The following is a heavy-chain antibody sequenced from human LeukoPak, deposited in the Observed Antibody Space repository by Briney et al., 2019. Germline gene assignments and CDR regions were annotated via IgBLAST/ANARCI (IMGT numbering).Heavy chain of an antibody. CDR2: ISSSGSII. CDR1: GGSFSGYY. J-gene: IGHJ4*02. Sequence: KTSETLSLTCAVYGGSFSGYYWSWIRQPPGKGLEWVSYISSSGSIIYYSDSVKGRFTISRDNAKNSLYLQMNSLRAEDTAVYYCARDFGYFWGQGTLVTVSS. CDR3: ARDFGYF. D-gene: IGHD3-10*01. V-gene: IGHV3-11*04.